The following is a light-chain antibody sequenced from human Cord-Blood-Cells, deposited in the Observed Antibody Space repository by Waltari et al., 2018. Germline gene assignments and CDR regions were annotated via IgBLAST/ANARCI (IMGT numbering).Light chain of an antibody. CDR2: WAS. CDR1: QSVLYSSNNKNY. V-gene: IGKV4-1*01. J-gene: IGKJ2*03. CDR3: QQYYSTPYS. Sequence: DIVMTQSPESLAVSLGERATINCKSSQSVLYSSNNKNYLAWYQQKPGQPPKLLIYWASTRESGVPDRFSGSGYGTDFTLTISSLQAEDVAVYYCQQYYSTPYSFGQGTKLEI.